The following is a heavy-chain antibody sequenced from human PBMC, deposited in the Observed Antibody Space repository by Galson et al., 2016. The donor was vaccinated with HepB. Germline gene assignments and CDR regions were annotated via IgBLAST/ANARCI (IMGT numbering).Heavy chain of an antibody. CDR3: ARDRNSRGARRFDP. J-gene: IGHJ5*02. D-gene: IGHD3-10*01. CDR1: GFSFTAYY. CDR2: ISPSGTHI. V-gene: IGHV3-21*06. Sequence: SLRLSCAVFGFSFTAYYMNWVRQAPGKGLEWVSSISPSGTHIYYADSVKGRFTISRDYTKNSLYLQMNSLTVEDTAMYYCARDRNSRGARRFDPWGQGTLVTVSP.